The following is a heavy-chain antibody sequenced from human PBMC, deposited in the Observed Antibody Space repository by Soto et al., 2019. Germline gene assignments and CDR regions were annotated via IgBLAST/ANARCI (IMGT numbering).Heavy chain of an antibody. CDR2: ISYSGST. J-gene: IGHJ6*02. CDR3: AREGLIPGTTYYYYAMDV. D-gene: IGHD1-7*01. V-gene: IGHV4-59*01. Sequence: QVQLQESGPGLVKPSETLSLTCTVSGGSISSYYWSWIRQPPGKGLEWIGYISYSGSTNYNPSLKSRVTISVGTSKNQFSLRLSSVTAADTAVYYCAREGLIPGTTYYYYAMDVWGQGTTVTVSS. CDR1: GGSISSYY.